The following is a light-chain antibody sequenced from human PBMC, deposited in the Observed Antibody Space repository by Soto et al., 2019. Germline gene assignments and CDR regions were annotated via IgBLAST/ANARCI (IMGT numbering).Light chain of an antibody. Sequence: ERVMTQAPATLSVSPGERATLSCRASQSVSSDLAWYQQKPGQGPRLLIYGAFNRATGVPARFSGSGSGTEFTLTISSLQSEDFAVYYCQQYNNWPLTFGEGTKVEIK. V-gene: IGKV3-15*01. J-gene: IGKJ4*01. CDR2: GAF. CDR1: QSVSSD. CDR3: QQYNNWPLT.